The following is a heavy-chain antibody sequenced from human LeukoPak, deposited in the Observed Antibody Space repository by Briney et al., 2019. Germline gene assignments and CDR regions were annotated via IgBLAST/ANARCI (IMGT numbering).Heavy chain of an antibody. Sequence: APVKVSCKASGYTFTVYYMHWVRQAPGQGLEWMGWINPNSGGTNYAQKFQGRVTMTRDTSISTAYMELSRLRSDDTAVYYCAKPNFWSGYYQGYWGQGTLVTVSS. CDR3: AKPNFWSGYYQGY. D-gene: IGHD3-3*01. V-gene: IGHV1-2*02. CDR2: INPNSGGT. J-gene: IGHJ4*02. CDR1: GYTFTVYY.